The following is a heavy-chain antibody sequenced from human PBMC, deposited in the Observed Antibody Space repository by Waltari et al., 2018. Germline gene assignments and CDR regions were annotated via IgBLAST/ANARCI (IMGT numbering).Heavy chain of an antibody. CDR1: GFTFSSYV. D-gene: IGHD4-4*01. J-gene: IGHJ4*02. CDR2: CRGSGGTT. V-gene: IGHV3-23*01. Sequence: EVQLLESGGGLIQPGGSLRLSCAASGFTFSSYVMSWVRQARGKGLDWVSACRGSGGTTYYADAVKGRFTISRDNSKNTVYLQMNSLRAEDTAVYYCAKDRTGPYSITALDSWGQGTLVTVSA. CDR3: AKDRTGPYSITALDS.